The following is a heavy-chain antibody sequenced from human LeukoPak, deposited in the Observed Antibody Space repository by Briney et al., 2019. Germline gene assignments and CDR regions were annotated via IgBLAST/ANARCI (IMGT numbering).Heavy chain of an antibody. V-gene: IGHV4-34*01. CDR3: ARVWSGGD. D-gene: IGHD2-15*01. CDR1: GGSFSGYY. J-gene: IGHJ4*02. CDR2: INHSGST. Sequence: PSETLSLICAVYGGSFSGYYWSWIRQPPGKGLEWIGEINHSGSTNYNPSLKSRVTISVDTSKNQYSLKLSSVTAADTAVYYCARVWSGGDWGQGTLVTVSS.